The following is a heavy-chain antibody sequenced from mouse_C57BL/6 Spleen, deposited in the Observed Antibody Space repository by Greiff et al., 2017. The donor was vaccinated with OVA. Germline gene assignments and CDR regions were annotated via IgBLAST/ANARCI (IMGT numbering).Heavy chain of an antibody. J-gene: IGHJ2*01. V-gene: IGHV1-52*01. CDR2: IDPSDSET. CDR1: GYTFTSYW. Sequence: QVQLQQPGAELVRPGSSVKLSCKASGYTFTSYWMHWVKQRPIQGLEWIGNIDPSDSETHYNQKFKDKATLTVDKSSSTAYMQLSSLTSEDSAVYYCARRGNDYDPLSFDYWGQGTTLTVSS. D-gene: IGHD2-4*01. CDR3: ARRGNDYDPLSFDY.